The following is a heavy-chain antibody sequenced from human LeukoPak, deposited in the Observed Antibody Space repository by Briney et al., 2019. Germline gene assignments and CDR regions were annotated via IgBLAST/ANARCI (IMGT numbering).Heavy chain of an antibody. CDR1: GYTFTSYD. D-gene: IGHD4-17*01. CDR3: ARTLRSTPVYFDS. Sequence: ASVKVSCKASGYTFTSYDINWVRQATGQGLEWMGWMNPNSGNTGYAQTFQGRVTITRNTSISTAYMELSSLRSEDTAVYYCARTLRSTPVYFDSWGQGTLVTVSS. CDR2: MNPNSGNT. J-gene: IGHJ4*02. V-gene: IGHV1-8*03.